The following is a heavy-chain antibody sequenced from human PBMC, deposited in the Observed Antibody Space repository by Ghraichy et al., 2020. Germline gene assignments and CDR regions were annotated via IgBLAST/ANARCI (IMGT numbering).Heavy chain of an antibody. CDR3: ARFDSSGPPLNDWYFDL. J-gene: IGHJ2*01. D-gene: IGHD3-22*01. Sequence: GGSLRLSCAASGFIVSANFMNWVRQAPGKGLEWVSVLYSEGKTYYADSVKGRFTISRDNSKNTLYLQMNSLRVEDTAMYYCARFDSSGPPLNDWYFDLWGRGSLVTVSS. CDR1: GFIVSANF. CDR2: LYSEGKT. V-gene: IGHV3-53*01.